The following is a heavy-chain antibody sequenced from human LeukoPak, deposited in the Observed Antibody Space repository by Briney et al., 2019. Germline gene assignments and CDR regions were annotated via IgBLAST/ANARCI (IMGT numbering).Heavy chain of an antibody. CDR2: IKSNADGGTV. CDR1: GFNFKSAG. D-gene: IGHD1-26*01. Sequence: GGSLRLSCAASGFNFKSAGMNWVGQAPGKGPEWVARIKSNADGGTVHYAAPVSGRFTRSRDDSQGTLYLQMDSLKTEDTALYYCTTALRWEQPNFDYWGQGTFVTVSS. J-gene: IGHJ4*02. V-gene: IGHV3-15*01. CDR3: TTALRWEQPNFDY.